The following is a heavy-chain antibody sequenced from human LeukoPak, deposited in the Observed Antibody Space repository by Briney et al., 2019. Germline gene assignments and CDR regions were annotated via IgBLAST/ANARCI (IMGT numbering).Heavy chain of an antibody. V-gene: IGHV3-23*01. D-gene: IGHD4-17*01. CDR3: ARTSTVTTYPFDY. J-gene: IGHJ4*02. CDR2: IRPSGDNT. Sequence: PGGSLRLSCAASGFTFSSYDMTWVRQAPGRGLEWVSSIRPSGDNTYYGDSVKGRFTISRDNSKNTLYLQMGSLRAEDMAVYYCARTSTVTTYPFDYWGQGTLVTVSS. CDR1: GFTFSSYD.